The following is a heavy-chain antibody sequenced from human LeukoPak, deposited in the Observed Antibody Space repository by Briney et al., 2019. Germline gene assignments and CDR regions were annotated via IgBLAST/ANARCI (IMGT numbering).Heavy chain of an antibody. D-gene: IGHD2-8*02. Sequence: PGGSLRLSCEASGFTFNNYAMSWVRQTPGKGREWVAATVGGRPDTYHADSVKGRFTVSRDDSRSTLFLQMNSLRVEDTAVYYCTKAPLRSCSGAFCYPFDYWGQGTLVTVSS. J-gene: IGHJ4*02. CDR1: GFTFNNYA. V-gene: IGHV3-23*01. CDR3: TKAPLRSCSGAFCYPFDY. CDR2: TVGGRPDT.